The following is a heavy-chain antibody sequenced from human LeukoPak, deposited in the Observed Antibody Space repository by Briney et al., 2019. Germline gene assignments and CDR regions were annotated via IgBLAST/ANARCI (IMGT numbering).Heavy chain of an antibody. CDR2: IYYSGST. CDR3: ARGGGYYYMDV. D-gene: IGHD3-10*01. Sequence: SETLSLTCTVSGGSISSSSYYWGWIRQPPGKGLEWIGSIYYSGSTYYNPSLKSRVTISVDTSKNQFSLKLSSVTAADTAVYYCARGGGYYYMDVWDNGTTVTVSS. CDR1: GGSISSSSYY. J-gene: IGHJ6*03. V-gene: IGHV4-39*07.